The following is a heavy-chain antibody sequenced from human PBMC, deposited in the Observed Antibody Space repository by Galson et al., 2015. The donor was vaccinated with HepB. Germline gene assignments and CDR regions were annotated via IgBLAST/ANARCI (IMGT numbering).Heavy chain of an antibody. J-gene: IGHJ4*02. CDR2: ISGSRIST. D-gene: IGHD2-2*01. CDR1: GFTFSNYA. CDR3: AKFPSALPGDYFDY. Sequence: SLRLSCAASGFTFSNYAMSWVRQAPGKGLEWVSGISGSRISTYYVDSVKGRYTISRDNSKNTLFLQMNSLRAEDTAIYYCAKFPSALPGDYFDYWGQGTLVTVSS. V-gene: IGHV3-23*01.